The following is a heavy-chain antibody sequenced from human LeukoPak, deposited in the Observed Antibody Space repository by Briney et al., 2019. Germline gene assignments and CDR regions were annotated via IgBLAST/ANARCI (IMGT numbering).Heavy chain of an antibody. D-gene: IGHD3-16*01. CDR1: GFTFSSYS. J-gene: IGHJ4*02. CDR3: ARVGGASSYFTVIYGSYDY. Sequence: GGSLRLSCAASGFTFSSYSMNWVRQAPGKELEWVSSISSSSSYIYYADSVKGRFTISRDNAKNSLYLQMNSLRAEDTAVYYCARVGGASSYFTVIYGSYDYWGQGTLVTVSS. V-gene: IGHV3-21*01. CDR2: ISSSSSYI.